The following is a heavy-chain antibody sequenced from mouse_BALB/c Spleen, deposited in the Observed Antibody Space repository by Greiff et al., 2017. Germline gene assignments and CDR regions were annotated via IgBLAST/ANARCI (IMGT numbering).Heavy chain of an antibody. J-gene: IGHJ2*01. V-gene: IGHV1S81*02. D-gene: IGHD1-1*01. CDR1: GYTFTSYW. CDR2: INPSNGRT. Sequence: QVQLQQSGAELVKPGASVKLSCKASGYTFTSYWMHWVKQRPGQGLEWIGEINPSNGRTNYNEKFKSKATLTVDKSSSTAYMQLSSLTSEDSAVYYCARRALGSSWNFDYWGQGTTLTVSS. CDR3: ARRALGSSWNFDY.